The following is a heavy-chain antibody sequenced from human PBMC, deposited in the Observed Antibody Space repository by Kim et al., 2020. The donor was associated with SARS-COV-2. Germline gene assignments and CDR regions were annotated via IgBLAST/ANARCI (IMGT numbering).Heavy chain of an antibody. CDR3: ARGDDIVATICY. V-gene: IGHV4-34*01. CDR2: INHSGST. J-gene: IGHJ4*02. D-gene: IGHD5-12*01. CDR1: GGSFSGYY. Sequence: SETLSLTCAVYGGSFSGYYWSWIRQPPGKGLEWIGEINHSGSTNYNPSLKSRVTISVDTSKNQFSLKLSSVTAADTAVYYCARGDDIVATICYWGQGTLVTLSS.